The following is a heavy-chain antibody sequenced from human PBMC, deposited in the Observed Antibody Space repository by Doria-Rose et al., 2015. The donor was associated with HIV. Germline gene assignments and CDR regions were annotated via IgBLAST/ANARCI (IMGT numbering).Heavy chain of an antibody. CDR2: IYYSASTNYSPSL. V-gene: IGHV4-59*01. CDR1: GGSITTYY. D-gene: IGHD3-10*01. CDR3: ARGSGLRYFDY. Sequence: QVQLQESGPGLVKASETLSLTCTFSGGSITTYYWSWIRQPPGKGLEWMGYIYYSASTNYSPSLNYSPSLKSRVSMSVVTSKNQFSLKLMTLTAADTALYYCARGSGLRYFDYWGQGTLVTVSS. J-gene: IGHJ4*02.